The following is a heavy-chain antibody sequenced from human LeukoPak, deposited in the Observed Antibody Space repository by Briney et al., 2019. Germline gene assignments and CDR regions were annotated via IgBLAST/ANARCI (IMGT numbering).Heavy chain of an antibody. CDR1: GGSFSGYY. J-gene: IGHJ4*02. CDR2: INHSGST. V-gene: IGHV4-34*01. D-gene: IGHD2-8*01. CDR3: ARGGYCTNGVCYINFDY. Sequence: SETLSLTCAVYGGSFSGYYWSWIRQPPGKGLEWIGEINHSGSTNYNPSLKSRVTISVDTSKNQFSLKLSSVTAADTAVYYCARGGYCTNGVCYINFDYWGQGTLVTVSS.